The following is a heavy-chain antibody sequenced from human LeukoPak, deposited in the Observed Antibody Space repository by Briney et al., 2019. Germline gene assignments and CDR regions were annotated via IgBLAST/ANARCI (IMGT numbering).Heavy chain of an antibody. J-gene: IGHJ5*02. Sequence: GGSLRLSCAASGFTVSSNYMSWVRQAPGKGLEWVSVIYSGGSTYYADSVKGLFTISRDNSKNTLYLQMNSLRAEDTAVYYCAKDSTYCSSTSCYRPEGWFDPWGQGTLVTVSS. CDR1: GFTVSSNY. CDR3: AKDSTYCSSTSCYRPEGWFDP. D-gene: IGHD2-2*01. CDR2: IYSGGST. V-gene: IGHV3-53*01.